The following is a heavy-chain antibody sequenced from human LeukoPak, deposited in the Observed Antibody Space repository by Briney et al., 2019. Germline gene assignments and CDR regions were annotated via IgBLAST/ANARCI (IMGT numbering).Heavy chain of an antibody. J-gene: IGHJ3*02. CDR3: ARTYCTNGVCYHDAFDI. Sequence: ASVKVSCKASGYTFTGYYMHRVRQAPGQGLEWMGWINPNSGGTNYAQKFQGRVTMTRDTSISTAYMELSRLRSDDTAVYYCARTYCTNGVCYHDAFDIWGQGTMVTVSS. CDR2: INPNSGGT. V-gene: IGHV1-2*02. CDR1: GYTFTGYY. D-gene: IGHD2-8*01.